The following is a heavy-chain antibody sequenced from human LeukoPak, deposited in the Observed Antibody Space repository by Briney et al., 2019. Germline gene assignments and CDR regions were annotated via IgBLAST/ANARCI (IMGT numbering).Heavy chain of an antibody. D-gene: IGHD3-10*01. CDR2: ISSSSSYI. CDR3: ARDTPYYGSGSYYPDYFDY. Sequence: GGSLRLSCATSGFTFSSYSMNWVRQAPGKGLEWVSSISSSSSYIYYADSVKGRFTISRDNAKNSLYLQMNSLRAEDTAVYYCARDTPYYGSGSYYPDYFDYWGQGTLVTVSS. V-gene: IGHV3-21*01. CDR1: GFTFSSYS. J-gene: IGHJ4*02.